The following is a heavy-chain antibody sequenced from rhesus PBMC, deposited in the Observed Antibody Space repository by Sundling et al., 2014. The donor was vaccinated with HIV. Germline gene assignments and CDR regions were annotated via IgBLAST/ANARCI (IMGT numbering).Heavy chain of an antibody. CDR1: SGSISSDNW. CDR3: ARMNVWNYRLDS. J-gene: IGHJ4*01. V-gene: IGHV4-65*01. D-gene: IGHD1-26*01. CDR2: ISGNTGRS. Sequence: QVQLQESGPGLVKPSETLSLTCAVSSGSISSDNWWNWIRQPPGKGLEWIGYISGNTGRSDYNPSLKSRVTISTETSTNQFSLKLSSVTAADTAVYFCARMNVWNYRLDSWGQGVLVTV.